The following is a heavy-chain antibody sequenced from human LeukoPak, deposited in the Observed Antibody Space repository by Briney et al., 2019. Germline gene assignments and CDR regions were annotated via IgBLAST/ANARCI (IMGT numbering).Heavy chain of an antibody. CDR1: GFTFSSYG. CDR2: ISYDGSNK. V-gene: IGHV3-30*18. Sequence: PGGSLRLSCAASGFTFSSYGMHWVRQAPGKGLEWVAVISYDGSNKYYADSVKGRFTISRDNSKNTLYLQMNSLRAEDTAVYYCAKEGIPPAYWGQGTLVTVSS. CDR3: AKEGIPPAY. J-gene: IGHJ4*02. D-gene: IGHD6-25*01.